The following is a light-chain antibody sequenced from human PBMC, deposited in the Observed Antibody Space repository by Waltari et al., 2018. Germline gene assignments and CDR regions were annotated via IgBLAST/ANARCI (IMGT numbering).Light chain of an antibody. CDR2: EVS. CDR3: CSYAGSITLL. V-gene: IGLV2-23*02. Sequence: QSALTQPASVSGSPGQSITISCTGTSRDVGSYNLVSWYQQHPGKAPNLMIDEVSKRPSGVPDRFSVSKSGNTASLTISGLQAEDEADYYCCSYAGSITLLFGGGTKLTVL. J-gene: IGLJ2*01. CDR1: SRDVGSYNL.